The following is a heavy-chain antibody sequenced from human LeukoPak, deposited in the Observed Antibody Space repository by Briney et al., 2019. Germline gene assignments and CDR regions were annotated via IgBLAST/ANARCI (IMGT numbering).Heavy chain of an antibody. Sequence: KPSETLSLTCTVSGGSISSYYWSWIRQPPGKGLEWIGYIYYSGSAYYSPSLKSRLTISVDTSKNQFSLKMNSVTATDTAVYYCARVGCTRTSCFHGDWFDPWGQGTLVTVSS. CDR3: ARVGCTRTSCFHGDWFDP. V-gene: IGHV4-59*08. CDR1: GGSISSYY. CDR2: IYYSGSA. D-gene: IGHD2-2*01. J-gene: IGHJ5*02.